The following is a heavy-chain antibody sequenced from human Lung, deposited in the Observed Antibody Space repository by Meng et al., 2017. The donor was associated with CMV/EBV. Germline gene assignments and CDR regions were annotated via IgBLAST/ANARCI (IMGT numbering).Heavy chain of an antibody. CDR2: ISAYNGNT. CDR1: GYTFTSYG. CDR3: ARVRYYDFWCGYCNGVDV. V-gene: IGHV1-18*01. J-gene: IGHJ6*02. D-gene: IGHD3-3*01. Sequence: ASXXVSXKASGYTFTSYGISWVRQAPGQGLEWMGWISAYNGNTNYAQKFQGRVTITTDTSTSTAYMELRSLRSDDTAVYYCARVRYYDFWCGYCNGVDVWXQGTTVTVSS.